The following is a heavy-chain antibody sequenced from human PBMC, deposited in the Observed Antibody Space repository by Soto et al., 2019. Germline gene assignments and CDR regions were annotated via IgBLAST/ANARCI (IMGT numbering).Heavy chain of an antibody. CDR2: IRSKAYGGTT. CDR1: GFTFGDYA. CDR3: TRDPGGSYYADY. J-gene: IGHJ4*02. D-gene: IGHD1-26*01. V-gene: IGHV3-49*05. Sequence: EVQLVESGGGLVKPGRSLRLSCTASGFTFGDYAMSWFRQAPGKGLEWVGFIRSKAYGGTTEYAASVKGRFTISRDDSKSIAYLQMNSLKTEDTAVYYCTRDPGGSYYADYWGQGTLVTVSS.